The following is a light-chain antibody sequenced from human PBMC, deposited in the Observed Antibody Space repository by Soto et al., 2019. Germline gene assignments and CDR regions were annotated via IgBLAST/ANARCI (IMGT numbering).Light chain of an antibody. CDR3: QQSYSTPFS. J-gene: IGKJ3*01. Sequence: DIQMTQSPSSLSASVGDRVTITCRASQSISSYLNWYQQKPGKAPKLLIYAASSLQSGVPSRFSGSGSGTDFTLTRSSLQPEYFATYYCQQSYSTPFSFGPGTKVDI. CDR2: AAS. V-gene: IGKV1-39*01. CDR1: QSISSY.